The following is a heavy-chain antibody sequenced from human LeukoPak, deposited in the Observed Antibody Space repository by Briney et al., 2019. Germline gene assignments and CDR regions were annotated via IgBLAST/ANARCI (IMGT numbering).Heavy chain of an antibody. Sequence: GGSLRLSCAASGFTFSNYSMNWVRQAPGKGLEWVSSISSSSRYIYYADSVKGRFTISRDNSKNTLYLQMNSLRAEDTAVYYCARYYYDSIDYSNDWGQGTLVTVSS. V-gene: IGHV3-21*04. CDR3: ARYYYDSIDYSND. CDR1: GFTFSNYS. J-gene: IGHJ4*02. CDR2: ISSSSRYI. D-gene: IGHD3-22*01.